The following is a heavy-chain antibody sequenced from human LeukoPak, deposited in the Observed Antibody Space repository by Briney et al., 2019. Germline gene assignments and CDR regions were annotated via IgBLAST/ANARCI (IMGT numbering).Heavy chain of an antibody. D-gene: IGHD2-15*01. V-gene: IGHV3-30*02. Sequence: PGGSLRLSCAASGFTFSNFGIHWVRQAPGKGLEWVAFIRYDASDKYYVDSVEGRFAISRDNSKNTLYLQMNSLRVEDTAVYYCARDHIASSGRRYFDYWGQGTLVTVSS. CDR2: IRYDASDK. J-gene: IGHJ4*02. CDR1: GFTFSNFG. CDR3: ARDHIASSGRRYFDY.